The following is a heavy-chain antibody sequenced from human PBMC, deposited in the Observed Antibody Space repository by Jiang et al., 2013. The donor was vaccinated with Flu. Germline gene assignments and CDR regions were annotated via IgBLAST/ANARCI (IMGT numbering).Heavy chain of an antibody. CDR3: ARGPPNWNDWYFDI. J-gene: IGHJ2*01. CDR1: GGPFRSSSYC. D-gene: IGHD1-1*01. CDR2: MYTTGST. V-gene: IGHV4-61*02. Sequence: VQLVESGPGVVEPSETLSLTCTVSGGPFRSSSYCWFWIRQPAGKGLECIGRMYTTGSTIYSPSLKSRVTIAADSSKKQITLRLTSVTAADTAVYYCARGPPNWNDWYFDIWGRGALVTVSS.